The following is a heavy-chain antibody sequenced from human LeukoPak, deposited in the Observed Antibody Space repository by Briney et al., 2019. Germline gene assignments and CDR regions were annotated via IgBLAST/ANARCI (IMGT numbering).Heavy chain of an antibody. CDR2: ISWNSGSI. Sequence: GGSLRLSCAASGFTFDDYAMHWVRQAPGEGLEWVSGISWNSGSIGYADSVKGRFTISRDNAKNSLYLQMNSLRAEDTALYYCAKDMAKYYGSGSYSGFDRNFCYWGQGTLVTVSS. CDR3: AKDMAKYYGSGSYSGFDRNFCY. CDR1: GFTFDDYA. D-gene: IGHD3-10*01. V-gene: IGHV3-9*01. J-gene: IGHJ4*02.